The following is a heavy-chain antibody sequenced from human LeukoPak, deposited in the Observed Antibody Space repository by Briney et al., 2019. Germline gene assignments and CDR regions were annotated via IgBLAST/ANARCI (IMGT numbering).Heavy chain of an antibody. CDR3: ARARLHSVYGDYSDAFDI. CDR2: IYSGGST. Sequence: GGSLRLSCAASGFTVSSNYMSWVRQAPGKGLEWVSVIYSGGSTYYADSVKGRFTISRDNSKNTLYLQMNSLRAEDTAVYYCARARLHSVYGDYSDAFDIWGQGTMVTVSS. D-gene: IGHD4-17*01. CDR1: GFTVSSNY. V-gene: IGHV3-53*01. J-gene: IGHJ3*02.